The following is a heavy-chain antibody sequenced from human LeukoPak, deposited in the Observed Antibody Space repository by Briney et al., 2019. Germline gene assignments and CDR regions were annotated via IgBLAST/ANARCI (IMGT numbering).Heavy chain of an antibody. Sequence: PSETLSLTCTVSGGSISSYYWSWIRQPPGKGLEWIGYIYYSGSTNYNPSLKSRVTISVDTSKNQFSLKLSSVTAADTAVYYCARERYGSGSEAFGIWGQGTMVTVSS. CDR3: ARERYGSGSEAFGI. CDR1: GGSISSYY. CDR2: IYYSGST. J-gene: IGHJ3*02. V-gene: IGHV4-59*01. D-gene: IGHD3-10*01.